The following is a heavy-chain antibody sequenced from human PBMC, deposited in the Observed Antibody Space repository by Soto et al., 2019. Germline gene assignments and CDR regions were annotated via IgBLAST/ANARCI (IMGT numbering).Heavy chain of an antibody. V-gene: IGHV4-59*01. CDR1: GGSISSYY. CDR3: ARVGYCSSTCCYAEGILFDY. J-gene: IGHJ4*02. Sequence: SETLSLTCTVSGGSISSYYWSWIRQPPGKGLEWIGYIYYSGSTNYNPSLKSRVTISVDTSKNQFSLKLSSVTAADTAVYYCARVGYCSSTCCYAEGILFDYWGQGTLVTVSA. CDR2: IYYSGST. D-gene: IGHD2-2*01.